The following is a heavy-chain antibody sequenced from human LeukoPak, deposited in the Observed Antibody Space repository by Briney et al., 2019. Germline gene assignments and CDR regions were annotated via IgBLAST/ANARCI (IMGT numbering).Heavy chain of an antibody. V-gene: IGHV3-21*01. CDR2: ISSSSSYI. J-gene: IGHJ5*02. D-gene: IGHD3-10*01. CDR3: ARAGEFRGVNFYWFDP. Sequence: GGSLRLSCAASGFTFSSYSMKWVRQAPGKGLEWVSSISSSSSYIYYADSVEGRFTISRDNTKNSLYLQMNSLRAEDTAVYYCARAGEFRGVNFYWFDPWGQGTLVTVPS. CDR1: GFTFSSYS.